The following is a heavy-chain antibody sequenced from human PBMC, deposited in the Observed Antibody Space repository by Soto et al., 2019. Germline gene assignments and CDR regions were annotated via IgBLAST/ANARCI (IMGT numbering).Heavy chain of an antibody. J-gene: IGHJ4*02. CDR3: ARVGHLNVYYGSDY. CDR2: VSSSGTT. Sequence: SETLSLTCTVSGGSIRDPYWTLIRQPQGKGLEWIGYVSSSGTTKYSPSLKSRVTMSVDTSKNQFSLKVNSVTTADTAVYYCARVGHLNVYYGSDYWGQGILVTVSS. CDR1: GGSIRDPY. V-gene: IGHV4-59*11. D-gene: IGHD1-26*01.